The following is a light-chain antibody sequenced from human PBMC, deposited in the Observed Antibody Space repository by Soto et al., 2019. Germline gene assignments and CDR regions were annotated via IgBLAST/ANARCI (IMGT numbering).Light chain of an antibody. Sequence: EIVLTQSPGTLSLSPGERATLSCRASQSVSSSHLAWYQQKPGQAPRLLIYSASNRATGVPARFSGSGSGTDFTLTISSLEPEDFALYYCQQRNNWPPITFGQGTRLENK. CDR2: SAS. V-gene: IGKV3D-20*02. CDR1: QSVSSSH. CDR3: QQRNNWPPIT. J-gene: IGKJ5*01.